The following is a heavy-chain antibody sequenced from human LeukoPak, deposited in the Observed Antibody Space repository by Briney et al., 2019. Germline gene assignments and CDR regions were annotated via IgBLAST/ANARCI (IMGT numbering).Heavy chain of an antibody. Sequence: ASVKVSCKASVYTFTDYYMHWVRQAPGQGLEGMGWINPNSGGTDYTQKFQGRVTMTRDTSISTAYMELGRLTSDDTAVYYCARDSQQLLYYYYYMDVWGKGTTVTVSS. D-gene: IGHD6-13*01. V-gene: IGHV1-2*02. CDR2: INPNSGGT. CDR1: VYTFTDYY. J-gene: IGHJ6*03. CDR3: ARDSQQLLYYYYYMDV.